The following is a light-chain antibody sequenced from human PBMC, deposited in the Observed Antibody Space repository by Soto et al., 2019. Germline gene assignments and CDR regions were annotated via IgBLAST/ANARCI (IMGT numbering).Light chain of an antibody. CDR3: QQYGSSPPT. J-gene: IGKJ1*01. CDR2: GAS. Sequence: IVLKQSPGTLSLSQGEVTILSFRASQSIIRYLAWYQQKPGQGPRLLIYGASSRATGTPDRFSGSGSGTDFTLTINRLEPEDFALYYCQQYGSSPPTFGQGTKVDVK. V-gene: IGKV3-20*01. CDR1: QSIIRY.